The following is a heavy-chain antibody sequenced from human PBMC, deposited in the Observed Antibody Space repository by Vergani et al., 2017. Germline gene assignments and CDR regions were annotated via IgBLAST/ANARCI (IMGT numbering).Heavy chain of an antibody. CDR2: IYSTGST. J-gene: IGHJ4*02. CDR1: GFTFTDAW. CDR3: ARMGGYDEGDAFRIGYFDS. V-gene: IGHV4-28*01. Sequence: VQLVESGGGLVKSGGSLRLSCVASGFTFTDAWMSWVRQAPGKGLEWIGYIYSTGSTHHNPSLRRRINMSVDTSKNQFSLKLNSVTAADTAMYYCARMGGYDEGDAFRIGYFDSWGPGILVTVSS. D-gene: IGHD3-22*01.